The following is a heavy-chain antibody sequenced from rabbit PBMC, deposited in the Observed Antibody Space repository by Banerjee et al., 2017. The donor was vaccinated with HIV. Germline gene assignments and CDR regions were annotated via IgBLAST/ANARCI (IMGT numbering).Heavy chain of an antibody. J-gene: IGHJ3*01. CDR2: SGST. D-gene: IGHD4-2*01. CDR3: ARGAGTIRLDL. Sequence: SGSTYYASWAKGRFTGSKTSSTTVTLQMTTLTAADTATYFCARGAGTIRLDLWGQGTLVTVS. V-gene: IGHV1S40*01.